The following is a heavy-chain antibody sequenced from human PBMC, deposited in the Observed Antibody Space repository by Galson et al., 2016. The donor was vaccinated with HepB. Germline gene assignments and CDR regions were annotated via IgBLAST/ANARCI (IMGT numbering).Heavy chain of an antibody. V-gene: IGHV4-39*01. J-gene: IGHJ5*02. CDR3: ARRGGSVGATSFDL. Sequence: SETLSLTCSVSGASIRNSVYYWGWIRQPPGKGLEWIGSVFYSGTTYYNPSLKSRLTISVDTSKNQFSLKLTSVTAADTSVYYCARRGGSVGATSFDLWGQGILVIVSS. CDR1: GASIRNSVYY. CDR2: VFYSGTT. D-gene: IGHD1-26*01.